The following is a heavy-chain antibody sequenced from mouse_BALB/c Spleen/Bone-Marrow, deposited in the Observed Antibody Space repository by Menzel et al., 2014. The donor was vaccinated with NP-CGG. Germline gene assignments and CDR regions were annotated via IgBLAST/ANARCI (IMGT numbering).Heavy chain of an antibody. V-gene: IGHV1-82*01. CDR2: IYPGDGDT. D-gene: IGHD2-3*01. CDR1: GYAFSNSW. J-gene: IGHJ4*01. CDR3: ARSDGYRALDY. Sequence: VHLVESGPELVKPGASVRISCKASGYAFSNSWMNWVKQRPGQGLEWIGRIYPGDGDTYYNGKFKGKATLTADKSSSTAYMRLSSLTSVDSAVYFCARSDGYRALDYWGQGTSVTVSS.